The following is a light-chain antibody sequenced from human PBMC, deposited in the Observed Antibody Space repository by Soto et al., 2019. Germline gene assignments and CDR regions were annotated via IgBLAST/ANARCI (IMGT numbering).Light chain of an antibody. CDR2: GAS. J-gene: IGKJ1*01. CDR3: RQYGSSPT. CDR1: QSVNSGD. V-gene: IGKV3-20*01. Sequence: EVVLTQSPGTLSLSPGERATLSCRASQSVNSGDLAWYQQKPGQAPRLLIYGASSRATGIPDRFSGSGSGTDFTINISRLEPIDFAVYYCRQYGSSPTFGQGTKVEIK.